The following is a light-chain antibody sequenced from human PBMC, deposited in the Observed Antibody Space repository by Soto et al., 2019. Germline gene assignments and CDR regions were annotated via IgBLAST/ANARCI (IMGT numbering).Light chain of an antibody. CDR3: QSYDSSLSGWV. J-gene: IGLJ3*02. CDR1: SSNIGAIYD. Sequence: QSVLTQPPSVSGAPGQRVTISCTGSSSNIGAIYDVHWYQQLPGTAPKLLIYGNSNRPSGVPDRFSGSKSGTSASLAITGRQAAEEADYYCQSYDSSLSGWVFGGGTKLTVL. CDR2: GNS. V-gene: IGLV1-40*01.